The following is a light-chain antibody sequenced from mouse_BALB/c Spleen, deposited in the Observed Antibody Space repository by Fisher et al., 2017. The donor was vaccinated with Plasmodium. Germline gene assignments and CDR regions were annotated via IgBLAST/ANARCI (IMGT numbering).Light chain of an antibody. J-gene: IGKJ5*01. CDR1: QSISNH. V-gene: IGKV5-45*01. CDR3: QQSNSWPLT. CDR2: YAS. Sequence: DIVMTQTTGTLSVTPGDRVSLSCRASQSISNHLHWYQQKSHESPRLLITYASQSISGIPSRFSGSGSGTDFTLSINSVETEDFGMYFCQQSNSWPLTFGAGTKLELK.